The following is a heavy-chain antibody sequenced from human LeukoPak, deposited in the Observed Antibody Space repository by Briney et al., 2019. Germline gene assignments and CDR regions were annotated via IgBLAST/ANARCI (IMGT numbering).Heavy chain of an antibody. Sequence: GASLKVSCKASGYTFTDYYMHWVRQAPGQGLEWMGWINPKSGGTNYAQKFRGRVTMTRDTSISTAYMELSRLRSDDTAVYYCARVEWSFYGSESYGFFDFWGQGTLVTVSS. CDR3: ARVEWSFYGSESYGFFDF. CDR2: INPKSGGT. D-gene: IGHD3-10*01. V-gene: IGHV1-2*02. J-gene: IGHJ4*03. CDR1: GYTFTDYY.